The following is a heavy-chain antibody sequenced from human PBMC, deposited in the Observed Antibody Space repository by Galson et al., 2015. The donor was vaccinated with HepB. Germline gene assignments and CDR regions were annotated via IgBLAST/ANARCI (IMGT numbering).Heavy chain of an antibody. D-gene: IGHD5-12*01. J-gene: IGHJ4*02. Sequence: CAISGDSVSSNSASWNWIRQSPSRRLEWLGMTYYRSKWYYDYAVSVKSRMSINPDTSKNQFSLQLNSVTPEDTAVYYCSRGVLTWTGYDYGSFFDYWGQGSQVTVSP. CDR3: SRGVLTWTGYDYGSFFDY. CDR1: GDSVSSNSAS. V-gene: IGHV6-1*01. CDR2: TYYRSKWYY.